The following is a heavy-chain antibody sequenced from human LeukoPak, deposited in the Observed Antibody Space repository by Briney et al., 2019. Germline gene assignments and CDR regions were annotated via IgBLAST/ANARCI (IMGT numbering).Heavy chain of an antibody. V-gene: IGHV4-59*01. Sequence: SETLSLTCTVSGGSISSYYWSWSRQPPGKGLEWIGYIHYRGSTNYNPSLKSRVTISVDTSKNQFSLKLSSVTAADTAVYYCARHFSPHYGVRGVYQPFDYWGQGTLVTVSS. CDR1: GGSISSYY. CDR2: IHYRGST. J-gene: IGHJ4*02. D-gene: IGHD3-10*01. CDR3: ARHFSPHYGVRGVYQPFDY.